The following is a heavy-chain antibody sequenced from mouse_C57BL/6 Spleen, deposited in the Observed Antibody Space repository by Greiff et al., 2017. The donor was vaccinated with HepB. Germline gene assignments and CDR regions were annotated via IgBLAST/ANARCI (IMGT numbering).Heavy chain of an antibody. CDR2: ISYSGST. D-gene: IGHD2-4*01. CDR1: GYSITSGYA. CDR3: ARGAYYDFDY. J-gene: IGHJ2*01. V-gene: IGHV3-1*01. Sequence: EVQVVESGPGMVKPSQSLSLTCTVTGYSITSGYAWHWIRHFPGNKLEWMGYISYSGSTNYNPSLKSRITITHDTSKNHFFLKLNSVTTEDTATYYCARGAYYDFDYWGQGTTLTVSS.